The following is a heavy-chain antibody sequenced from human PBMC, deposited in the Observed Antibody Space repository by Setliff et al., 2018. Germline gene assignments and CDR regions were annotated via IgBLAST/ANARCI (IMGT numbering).Heavy chain of an antibody. CDR2: IYPSDSDI. D-gene: IGHD6-13*01. CDR1: GYRFTTYW. V-gene: IGHV5-51*01. CDR3: ARPAYSSRWYEIKGFDY. Sequence: PRESLKISCKGSGYRFTTYWIGWVRQMPGKGLEWMGIIYPSDSDIRYSPSFQGQVTISADKSISTAYLQWSSLKASDTAIYYCARPAYSSRWYEIKGFDYWGQGTLVTVSS. J-gene: IGHJ4*02.